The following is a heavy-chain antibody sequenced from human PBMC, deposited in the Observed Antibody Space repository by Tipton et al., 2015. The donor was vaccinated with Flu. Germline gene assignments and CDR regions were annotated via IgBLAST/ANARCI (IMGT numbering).Heavy chain of an antibody. D-gene: IGHD3-16*02. V-gene: IGHV3-21*01. CDR3: ARGALNYDYIWGSYRYTPPWFDP. J-gene: IGHJ5*02. CDR2: ISSSSSYI. Sequence: SLRLSCAASGFTFSSYSMNWVRQAPGKGLEWVSSISSSSSYIYYADSVKGRFTISRDNAKNSLYLQMNSLRAEDTAVYYCARGALNYDYIWGSYRYTPPWFDPWGQGTLVTVSS. CDR1: GFTFSSYS.